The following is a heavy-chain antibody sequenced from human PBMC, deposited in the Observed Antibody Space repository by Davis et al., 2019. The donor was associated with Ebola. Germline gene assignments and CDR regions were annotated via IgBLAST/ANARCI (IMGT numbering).Heavy chain of an antibody. J-gene: IGHJ4*01. CDR2: ISGGSDNK. V-gene: IGHV3-23*01. D-gene: IGHD3-10*01. CDR1: GFTFTDYA. CDR3: ATSRFYSPSGTFLGGGATFDY. Sequence: GESLKISCAASGFTFTDYAMSWVRQAPGKGLEWVSRISGGSDNKDYADSVKGRFTISRDNSRNTLYLQMNSLRAEDTAVYFCATSRFYSPSGTFLGGGATFDYWGRGTLVTVSS.